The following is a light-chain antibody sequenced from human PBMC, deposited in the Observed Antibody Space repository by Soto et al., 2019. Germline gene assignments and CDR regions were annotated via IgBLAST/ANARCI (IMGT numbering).Light chain of an antibody. V-gene: IGKV3D-20*02. Sequence: EIVLTQSPGTLSLSPGERTTLSCRASQTVSNNYLAWYQQKPGQAPRLLIYGASTRATGIPARFSGSGSGTEFTLTISSLEPEDFAVYYCQQRSSWPPTFGQGTRLEIK. CDR2: GAS. CDR1: QTVSNNY. CDR3: QQRSSWPPT. J-gene: IGKJ5*01.